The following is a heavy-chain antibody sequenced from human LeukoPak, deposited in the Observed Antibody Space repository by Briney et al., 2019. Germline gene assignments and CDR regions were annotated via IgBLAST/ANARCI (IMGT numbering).Heavy chain of an antibody. CDR3: ARGAHNYGYIFDY. V-gene: IGHV3-21*01. J-gene: IGHJ4*02. CDR1: GGSISTYY. Sequence: ETLSLTCTVSGGSISTYYWSWIRQAPGKGLEWVSSISSSSSYIYYADSLKGRFTISRHNAKNSLYLQMNSLRAEDTAVYYCARGAHNYGYIFDYWGQGTLVTVSS. D-gene: IGHD5-18*01. CDR2: ISSSSSYI.